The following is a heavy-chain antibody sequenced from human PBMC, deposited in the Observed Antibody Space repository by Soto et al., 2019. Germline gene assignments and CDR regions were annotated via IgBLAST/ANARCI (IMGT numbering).Heavy chain of an antibody. V-gene: IGHV3-74*01. CDR3: ARETFDP. CDR1: GFTFSSYW. Sequence: EVQLVESGGGLVQPGGSLRLSCAASGFTFSSYWMQWVRQAPGKGLVWVSRIKTDGSSTNYADSVKGRFTISRDNGKNTLYLEMNSLRVEDTAVYYCARETFDPWGQGTLVTVSS. J-gene: IGHJ5*02. CDR2: IKTDGSST.